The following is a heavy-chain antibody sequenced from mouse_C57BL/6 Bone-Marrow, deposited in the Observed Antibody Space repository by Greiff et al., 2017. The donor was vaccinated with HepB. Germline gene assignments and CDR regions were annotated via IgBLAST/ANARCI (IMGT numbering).Heavy chain of an antibody. D-gene: IGHD1-2*01. CDR3: ITTARDY. Sequence: VQLQQSGPELVKPGASVKISCKASGYTFTDYYMNWVKQSPEKSLEWIGEINPSTGGTTYNQKFKAKATLTVDKSSSTAYMQLKSLTSEDSAVYYCITTARDYWGQGTTLTVSS. V-gene: IGHV1-42*01. J-gene: IGHJ2*01. CDR1: GYTFTDYY. CDR2: INPSTGGT.